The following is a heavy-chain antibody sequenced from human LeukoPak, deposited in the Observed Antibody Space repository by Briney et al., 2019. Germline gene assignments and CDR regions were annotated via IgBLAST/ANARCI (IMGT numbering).Heavy chain of an antibody. CDR1: GGTFSSYA. CDR3: ARDTSVMDY. Sequence: SVKVSCKASGGTFSSYAISWVRQAPGQGLEWMGGIIPIFGTANYAQTFQGRVTITANENTSTAYMGLSSLRSEDTAVYYCARDTSVMDYWGQGTLVTVSS. V-gene: IGHV1-69*13. D-gene: IGHD2-21*01. J-gene: IGHJ4*02. CDR2: IIPIFGTA.